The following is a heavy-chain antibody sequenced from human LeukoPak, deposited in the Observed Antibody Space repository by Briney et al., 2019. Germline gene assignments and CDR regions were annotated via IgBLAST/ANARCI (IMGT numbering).Heavy chain of an antibody. CDR3: ARHHCSSTSCSDAFDI. Sequence: SETLSLTCAVSGYSISSGYYWGWIRQPPGKGLEWIGSIYYSGSTYYNPSLKSRVTISVDTSKNQFSLKLSSVTAADTAVYYCARHHCSSTSCSDAFDIWGQGTMVTVSS. CDR1: GYSISSGYY. J-gene: IGHJ3*02. D-gene: IGHD2-2*01. V-gene: IGHV4-38-2*01. CDR2: IYYSGST.